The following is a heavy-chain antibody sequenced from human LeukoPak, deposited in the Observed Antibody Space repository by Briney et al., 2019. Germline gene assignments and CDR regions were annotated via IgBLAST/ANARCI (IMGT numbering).Heavy chain of an antibody. Sequence: PGGSLRLSCAASGFTFSSYAMSWVRQAPGKGLEWVSSISASARSPYYADSVKGRFTISRDNAKNSLYLQMNSLRAEDTAVYFCASDSGYGGYDYWGQGTLVTVSS. CDR3: ASDSGYGGYDY. CDR1: GFTFSSYA. D-gene: IGHD5-12*01. J-gene: IGHJ4*02. V-gene: IGHV3-23*01. CDR2: ISASARSP.